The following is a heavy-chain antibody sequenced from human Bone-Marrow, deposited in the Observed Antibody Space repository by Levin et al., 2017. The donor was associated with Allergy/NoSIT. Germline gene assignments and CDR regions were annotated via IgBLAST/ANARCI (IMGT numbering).Heavy chain of an antibody. V-gene: IGHV4-30-2*01. CDR1: GGSISSGGYS. J-gene: IGHJ4*02. D-gene: IGHD5-18*01. Sequence: SQTLSLTCAVSGGSISSGGYSWSWIRQPPGKGLEWIGNIYLSGSTNDNPSLKSRVTISVVRSKNQFSLKLSSVTAADTAVYYCARVAGYSFGYYFDHWGQGTLVTVSS. CDR2: IYLSGST. CDR3: ARVAGYSFGYYFDH.